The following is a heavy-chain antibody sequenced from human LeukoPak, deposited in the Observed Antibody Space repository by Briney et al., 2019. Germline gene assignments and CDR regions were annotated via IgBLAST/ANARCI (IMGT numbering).Heavy chain of an antibody. J-gene: IGHJ4*02. Sequence: ASVKVSCKDSGYTFTGYYMHWVRQAPGQGLEWMGWINPNSGDTNYAQKFQGRVTMTRDTSISTAYMELSRLRSDDTAVYYCARDPTGTTSGDDYWGQGTLVTVSS. CDR3: ARDPTGTTSGDDY. CDR2: INPNSGDT. V-gene: IGHV1-2*02. CDR1: GYTFTGYY. D-gene: IGHD1-7*01.